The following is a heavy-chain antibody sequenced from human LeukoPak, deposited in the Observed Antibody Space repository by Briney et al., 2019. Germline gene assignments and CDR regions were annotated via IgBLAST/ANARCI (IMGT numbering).Heavy chain of an antibody. V-gene: IGHV1-2*02. J-gene: IGHJ4*02. CDR3: ARPTYCGSNCYFNFDY. Sequence: ASVKVSCKTSVYTFATYFMHWVRQAPGQGLEWMGYIKPNSGVTNYAQKFRGRVTMTWDTSISTAYIELSGLTSDDTAIYYCARPTYCGSNCYFNFDYWGQGTLVTVSS. D-gene: IGHD2-21*02. CDR2: IKPNSGVT. CDR1: VYTFATYF.